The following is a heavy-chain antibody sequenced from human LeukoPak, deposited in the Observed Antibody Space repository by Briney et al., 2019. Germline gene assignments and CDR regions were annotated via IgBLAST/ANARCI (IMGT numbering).Heavy chain of an antibody. Sequence: SVKVSCKASGGTFSSYTISWVRQAPGQGLEWMGRIIPILGIANYAQKFQGRVTITADKSTSTAYMELSSLRSEDTAVYYCASQPWYHDFWSGPVGLGVWGKGTTVTVSS. J-gene: IGHJ6*04. CDR3: ASQPWYHDFWSGPVGLGV. V-gene: IGHV1-69*02. D-gene: IGHD3-3*01. CDR2: IIPILGIA. CDR1: GGTFSSYT.